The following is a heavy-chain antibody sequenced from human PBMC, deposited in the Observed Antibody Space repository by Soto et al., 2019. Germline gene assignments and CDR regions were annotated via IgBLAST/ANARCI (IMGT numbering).Heavy chain of an antibody. D-gene: IGHD5-12*01. V-gene: IGHV3-21*01. J-gene: IGHJ4*02. CDR1: VFTFGGYS. CDR2: ISSTSSYI. Sequence: PGGSLRLSCAASVFTFGGYSRNWVRQAPWKGLEWVSSISSTSSYIYYADSVTGRFTISRNNANNSLYLQMNSLRADDTAVYYCARDSFTYSGYDYWGQGTLVTASS. CDR3: ARDSFTYSGYDY.